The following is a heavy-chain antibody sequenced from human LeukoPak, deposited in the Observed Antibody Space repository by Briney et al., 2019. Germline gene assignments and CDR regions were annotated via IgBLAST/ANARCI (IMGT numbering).Heavy chain of an antibody. CDR1: GFTFSGYE. Sequence: GGSLRLSCAASGFTFSGYEMNWVRQAPGKGLEWVSYISSRGGTIYYADSVEGRFTISRDNAKNSLFLQLNSLRAEDTALYYCAREGFGAPDAFDIWGQGTMVTVSS. D-gene: IGHD3-10*01. CDR2: ISSRGGTI. CDR3: AREGFGAPDAFDI. J-gene: IGHJ3*02. V-gene: IGHV3-48*03.